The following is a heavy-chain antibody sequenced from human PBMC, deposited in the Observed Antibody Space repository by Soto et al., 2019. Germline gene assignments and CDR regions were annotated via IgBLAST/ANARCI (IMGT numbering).Heavy chain of an antibody. CDR2: IVIGSGST. J-gene: IGHJ5*02. V-gene: IGHV1-58*02. CDR3: EADMAPTDPHNWVDP. Sequence: QVQLVQSGPEVQKPGTSVKVSCKASGCTFTSSAIHWVRQTRGQGLEWMGWIVIGSGSTIYAQKFQERVTITSDMSTSTAYMELSSLRSEDTAVYYCEADMAPTDPHNWVDPGGQGTLVTVSS. CDR1: GCTFTSSA. D-gene: IGHD2-21*02.